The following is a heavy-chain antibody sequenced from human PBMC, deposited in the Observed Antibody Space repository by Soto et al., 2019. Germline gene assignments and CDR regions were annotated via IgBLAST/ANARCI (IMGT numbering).Heavy chain of an antibody. CDR3: AASPRPQLSALDY. J-gene: IGHJ4*02. V-gene: IGHV3-7*01. D-gene: IGHD6-6*01. Sequence: EVQLVESGGGLVQPGGSLRLSCAASGFTFSDYWMTWVRQAPGKGLEWVASIKQDGNEKYDVDSVKGRFTISRDNAKNSVYLQVKNLRAEGAAGYYCAASPRPQLSALDYWGQGTMVTVSS. CDR1: GFTFSDYW. CDR2: IKQDGNEK.